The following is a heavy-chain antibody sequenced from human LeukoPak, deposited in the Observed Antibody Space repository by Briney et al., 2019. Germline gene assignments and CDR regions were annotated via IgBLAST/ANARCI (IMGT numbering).Heavy chain of an antibody. CDR2: IYYSGST. D-gene: IGHD2-15*01. Sequence: PSETLSLTCTVSGGSISSSSYYWGWIRQPPGKGLEWIGSIYYSGSTYYNPSLKSRVTISVDTSKNQFSLKLSSVTAADTAVYYCARQGRRWSLSYFDYWGQGTLVTVSS. CDR3: ARQGRRWSLSYFDY. J-gene: IGHJ4*02. CDR1: GGSISSSSYY. V-gene: IGHV4-39*01.